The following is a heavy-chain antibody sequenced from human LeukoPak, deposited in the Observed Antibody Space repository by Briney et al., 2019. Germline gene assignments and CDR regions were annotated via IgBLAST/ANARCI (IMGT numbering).Heavy chain of an antibody. J-gene: IGHJ3*02. CDR1: GYTFTSYA. CDR2: INAGNGNT. Sequence: ASVKVSCKASGYTFTSYAMHWVRQAPGQRLEWMGWINAGNGNTKYSQKFQGRVTMTRDTSTSTVYMELSSLRSEDTAVYYCASEEGNDAFDIWGQGTMVTVSS. CDR3: ASEEGNDAFDI. V-gene: IGHV1-3*01. D-gene: IGHD3-10*01.